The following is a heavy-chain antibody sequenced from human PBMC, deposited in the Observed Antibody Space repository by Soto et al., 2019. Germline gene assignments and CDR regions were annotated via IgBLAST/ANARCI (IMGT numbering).Heavy chain of an antibody. CDR1: GYTFTSYG. J-gene: IGHJ4*02. CDR2: ISAYNGNT. CDR3: ARGYNSGWYKLYYFDY. D-gene: IGHD6-19*01. V-gene: IGHV1-18*01. Sequence: ASVKVSCKASGYTFTSYGISWVRQAPGQGLEWMGWISAYNGNTNYAQKLQGRVTMTTDTSTSTAYMELRSLRSDDTAVYYCARGYNSGWYKLYYFDYWGQGTLVTVSS.